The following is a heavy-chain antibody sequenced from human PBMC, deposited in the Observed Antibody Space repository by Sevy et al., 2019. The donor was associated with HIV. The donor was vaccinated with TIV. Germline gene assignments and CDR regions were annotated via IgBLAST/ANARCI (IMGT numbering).Heavy chain of an antibody. CDR3: ARDWGMDY. D-gene: IGHD7-27*01. V-gene: IGHV3-7*01. Sequence: GGSLRLSCAVSGFTFSSYAMNWVRQAPGKGLEGVANIKEDGSEKYYGDSVKGRFTISRDNAKNSLYLQMSSLRAEDTAVYYCARDWGMDYWGQGTLVTVSS. CDR2: IKEDGSEK. CDR1: GFTFSSYA. J-gene: IGHJ4*02.